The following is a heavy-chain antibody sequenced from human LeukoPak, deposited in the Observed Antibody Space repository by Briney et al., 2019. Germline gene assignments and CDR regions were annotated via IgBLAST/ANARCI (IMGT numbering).Heavy chain of an antibody. CDR3: ARGFGVVIIGNWFDP. D-gene: IGHD3-3*01. CDR1: GFTFSSYA. CDR2: ISYDGSNK. J-gene: IGHJ5*02. V-gene: IGHV3-30*01. Sequence: GGSLRLSCAASGFTFSSYAMHWVRQAPGKGLEWVAVISYDGSNKYYADSVKGRFTISRDNSKNTLYLQMNSLRAEDTAVYYCARGFGVVIIGNWFDPWGQGTLVTVSS.